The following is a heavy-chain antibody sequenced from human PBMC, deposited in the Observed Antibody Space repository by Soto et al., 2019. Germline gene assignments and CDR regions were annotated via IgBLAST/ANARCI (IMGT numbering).Heavy chain of an antibody. CDR2: ISGSGGST. D-gene: IGHD5-18*01. J-gene: IGHJ4*02. CDR1: GFTFSSYA. Sequence: EVQLLESGGGLVQPGGSLRLSCAASGFTFSSYAMSWVRQAPGKGLEWVSAISGSGGSTYYADSVKGRFTISRANSKNRLYLQMNSLRAEDTAVYYCAKDLGTAMGGDYWGQGTLVTVSS. V-gene: IGHV3-23*01. CDR3: AKDLGTAMGGDY.